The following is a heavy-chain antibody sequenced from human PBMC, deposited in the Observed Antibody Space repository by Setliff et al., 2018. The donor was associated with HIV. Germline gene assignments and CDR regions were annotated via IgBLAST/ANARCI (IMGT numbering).Heavy chain of an antibody. CDR3: ARGGPGYYDSSGYSDF. Sequence: ASVKVSCKASGYTFSSYGISWVRQAPGQGPEWMGWISAYQGNTNYAQKFQGRVTMTTDTSTSTAYMELRSLRSDDTAVYYCARGGPGYYDSSGYSDFWGQGTLVTVSS. J-gene: IGHJ4*02. CDR1: GYTFSSYG. D-gene: IGHD3-22*01. V-gene: IGHV1-18*01. CDR2: ISAYQGNT.